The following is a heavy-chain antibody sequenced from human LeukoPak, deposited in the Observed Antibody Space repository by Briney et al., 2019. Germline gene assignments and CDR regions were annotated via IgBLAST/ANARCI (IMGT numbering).Heavy chain of an antibody. CDR1: GGSISSYY. D-gene: IGHD5-18*01. J-gene: IGHJ1*01. V-gene: IGHV4-59*01. CDR3: ARSYTAMKLHFQH. Sequence: PSETLSLTCTVSGGSISSYYWSWIRQPPGKGLEWIGYIYYSGSTNYNPSLKSRVTISVDTSKNQFSLKLSSVTAADTAVYYCARSYTAMKLHFQHWGQGTLVTVSS. CDR2: IYYSGST.